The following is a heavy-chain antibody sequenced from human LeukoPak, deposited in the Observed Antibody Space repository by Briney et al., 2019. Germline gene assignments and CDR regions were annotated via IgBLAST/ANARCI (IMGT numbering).Heavy chain of an antibody. CDR2: ISYDGSNK. CDR1: GFTFSSYG. CDR3: AKVGYSGYDSVGY. V-gene: IGHV3-30*18. J-gene: IGHJ4*02. D-gene: IGHD5-12*01. Sequence: GRSLRLSCAASGFTFSSYGMHWVRQAPGKGLEWVAVISYDGSNKYYADSVKGRFTISRDNSKNTLYLQMNSLRAEDTAVYYCAKVGYSGYDSVGYWGQGTLVTVSS.